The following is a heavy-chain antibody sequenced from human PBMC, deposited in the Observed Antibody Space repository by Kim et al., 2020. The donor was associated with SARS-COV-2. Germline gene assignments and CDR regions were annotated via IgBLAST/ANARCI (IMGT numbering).Heavy chain of an antibody. Sequence: GGSLRLSCAASGFTFSSYAMSWVRQAPGKGLEWLSAISNTGYSTYYADPVKGRFTISRDNSKNTLYLQMNSLRAEDTAVYYCAIYTSSGDWSFYYWGQGT. CDR2: ISNTGYST. CDR1: GFTFSSYA. J-gene: IGHJ4*02. CDR3: AIYTSSGDWSFYY. D-gene: IGHD6-13*01. V-gene: IGHV3-23*01.